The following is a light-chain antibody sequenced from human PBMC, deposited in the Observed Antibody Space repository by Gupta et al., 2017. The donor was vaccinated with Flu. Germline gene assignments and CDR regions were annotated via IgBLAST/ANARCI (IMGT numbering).Light chain of an antibody. J-gene: IGKJ1*01. Sequence: DIQMTQSPSTLSPSLGDRVTITCRASQSISSWLAWYQQKPGKAPKLLIYKASTLERGVPSRFSGSCSGTEFTLTISSLQPDDFATYYCQQYCSYPLTFGQGTKVESK. CDR2: KAS. V-gene: IGKV1-5*03. CDR1: QSISSW. CDR3: QQYCSYPLT.